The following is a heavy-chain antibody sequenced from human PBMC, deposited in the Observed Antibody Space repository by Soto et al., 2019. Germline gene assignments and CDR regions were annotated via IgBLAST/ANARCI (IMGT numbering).Heavy chain of an antibody. V-gene: IGHV3-73*01. CDR2: IRDRAYNYAT. D-gene: IGHD3-10*01. Sequence: EVLLVESGGGLVQPGGSLKLSCEASGFVFKDSSIHWVRQASGKGLEWVGRIRDRAYNYATAYAASVKGRFTISRDDSNNKAYLQMASLKTEDTAIYYCTRLISAAQDYWGQGTLVTVSS. J-gene: IGHJ4*02. CDR3: TRLISAAQDY. CDR1: GFVFKDSS.